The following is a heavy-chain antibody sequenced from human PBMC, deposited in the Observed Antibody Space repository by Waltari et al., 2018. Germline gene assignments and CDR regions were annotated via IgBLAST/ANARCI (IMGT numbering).Heavy chain of an antibody. Sequence: QVQLQESGPGLVKPSETLSLTCTVSGGSISSYYSSWIRQPAGKGLEWIGRIYTSGSTNYNPSLKSRVTISVDKSKNQFSLKLSSVTAADTAVYYCARGAARAPPDGRFDPWGQGTLVTVSS. CDR2: IYTSGST. CDR1: GGSISSYY. V-gene: IGHV4-4*07. J-gene: IGHJ5*02. CDR3: ARGAARAPPDGRFDP. D-gene: IGHD6-25*01.